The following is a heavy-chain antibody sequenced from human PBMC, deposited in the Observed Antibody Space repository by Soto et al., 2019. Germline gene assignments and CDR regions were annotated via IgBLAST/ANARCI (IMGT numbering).Heavy chain of an antibody. CDR3: AADDMTTFI. CDR2: IVVGSGNT. Sequence: SVKVSCKASGYTFTSSGISWVRQAPGQGLEWMGWIVVGSGNTNSAQKFQERVTFTRDMSTSTAYMELSSLKFEDTAVYYCAADDMTTFIWGQGTLVTVSS. CDR1: GYTFTSSG. V-gene: IGHV1-58*02. J-gene: IGHJ4*02. D-gene: IGHD1-1*01.